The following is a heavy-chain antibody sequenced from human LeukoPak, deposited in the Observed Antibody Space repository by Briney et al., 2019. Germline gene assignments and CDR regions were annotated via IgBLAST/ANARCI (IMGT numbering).Heavy chain of an antibody. Sequence: PGGSLRLSCAASGFTFSNYAMTWVRQAPGRGLEWVSGISGSGAKTKCADSMKGRFTISRDNSKNTLYLQMNSLRVDDTAVYYCAKGWYFDLWGRGTLVTVSS. CDR1: GFTFSNYA. CDR2: ISGSGAKT. CDR3: AKGWYFDL. V-gene: IGHV3-23*01. J-gene: IGHJ2*01.